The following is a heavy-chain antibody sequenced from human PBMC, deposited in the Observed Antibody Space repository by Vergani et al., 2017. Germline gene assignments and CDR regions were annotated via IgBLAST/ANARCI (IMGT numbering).Heavy chain of an antibody. Sequence: QVQLVQSGAEVKKPGSSVKVSCKASGGTFSSYAISWVRQAPGQGLEWMGGIIPIFGTANYSQQFKCSVTITADESTSTAYMELSCLRSEDTAVYYCARAKLGCWSGGSCNGMDFWGQGTMVTVSS. CDR2: IIPIFGTA. CDR3: ARAKLGCWSGGSCNGMDF. J-gene: IGHJ6*02. CDR1: GGTFSSYA. D-gene: IGHD2-15*01. V-gene: IGHV1-69*01.